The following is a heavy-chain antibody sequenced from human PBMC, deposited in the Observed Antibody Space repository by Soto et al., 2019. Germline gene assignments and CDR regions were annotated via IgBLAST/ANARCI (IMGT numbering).Heavy chain of an antibody. CDR1: GYSFTNYG. CDR3: ARDRGLAPPVAGNTHYYYYMDV. CDR2: ISGFNGNT. J-gene: IGHJ6*03. Sequence: QDQLVQSGAEVKKPGASVTVSCKASGYSFTNYGITWVRQAPGQGLEWMGWISGFNGNTHYAQKLQGRVTMTTDASTSTAYMELRSLRSDDTAVYYCARDRGLAPPVAGNTHYYYYMDVWGKGTTVTVSS. V-gene: IGHV1-18*01. D-gene: IGHD6-19*01.